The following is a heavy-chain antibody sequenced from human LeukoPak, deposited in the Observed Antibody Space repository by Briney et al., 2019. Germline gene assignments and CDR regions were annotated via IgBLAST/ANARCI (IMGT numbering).Heavy chain of an antibody. Sequence: SETLSLTCTVSGGSISSGGYYWSWIRQPPGKGLEWIGEINHSGSTNYNPSLKSRVTISVDTSKNQFSLKLSSVTAADTAVYYCARGVRGYYDSSGYGYWGQGTLVTVSS. D-gene: IGHD3-22*01. V-gene: IGHV4-39*07. CDR2: INHSGST. J-gene: IGHJ4*02. CDR3: ARGVRGYYDSSGYGY. CDR1: GGSISSGGYY.